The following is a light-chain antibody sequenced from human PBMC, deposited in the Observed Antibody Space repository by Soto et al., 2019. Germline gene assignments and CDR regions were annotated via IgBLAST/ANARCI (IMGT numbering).Light chain of an antibody. CDR2: LAS. J-gene: IGKJ1*01. V-gene: IGKV3D-15*01. CDR1: QSINTR. CDR3: QQYKGWPRA. Sequence: ETVLTQSPATLSLSPGDRATLSCRASQSINTRLVWYQHKPGQAPRFLIYLASTRAAGIPARFSARGSGTEFTLTIGSLQSEDFAVYYCQQYKGWPRAFGRGTKVDIK.